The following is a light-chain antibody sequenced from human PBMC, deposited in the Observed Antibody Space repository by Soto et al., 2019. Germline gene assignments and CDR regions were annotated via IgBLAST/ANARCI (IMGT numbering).Light chain of an antibody. CDR3: QQRSNWPPIT. V-gene: IGKV3-11*01. Sequence: EIALTQSPATLSLSPWERSTLSCGASQSVKTFFVWYQQRPGQPPRLLPHAASHRADGIPARFSGSGFWTDFTLTISSLEPEDAAVYDCQQRSNWPPITFGQGTRLQIK. CDR2: AAS. J-gene: IGKJ5*01. CDR1: QSVKTF.